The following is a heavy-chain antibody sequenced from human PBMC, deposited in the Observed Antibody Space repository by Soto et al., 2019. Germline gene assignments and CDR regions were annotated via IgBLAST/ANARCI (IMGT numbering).Heavy chain of an antibody. Sequence: GESLKISCNGSGFGFDITWLAGLRQVPGKGLEWVGIIYPGDSDTRYSPSLEGRVTLSVDKSITNAYLHWTSLKESDTGTYYCARFQRYFDRTGYLDAWGQGTPVTVSS. D-gene: IGHD3-9*01. CDR2: IYPGDSDT. CDR1: GFGFDITW. J-gene: IGHJ5*02. V-gene: IGHV5-51*01. CDR3: ARFQRYFDRTGYLDA.